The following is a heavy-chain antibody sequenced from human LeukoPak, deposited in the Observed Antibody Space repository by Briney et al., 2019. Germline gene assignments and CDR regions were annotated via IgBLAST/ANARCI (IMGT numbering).Heavy chain of an antibody. CDR2: IKQDGSEK. Sequence: PGGSLRLSCVASGFTFSSYWMSWVRQAPGKGLEWVANIKQDGSEKYYVDSEKGRFTISRDNAKNSLYLQMNSLRGEDTAVYYCARILTGYDAFDYWGQGTLVTVSS. CDR1: GFTFSSYW. J-gene: IGHJ4*02. D-gene: IGHD3-9*01. CDR3: ARILTGYDAFDY. V-gene: IGHV3-7*01.